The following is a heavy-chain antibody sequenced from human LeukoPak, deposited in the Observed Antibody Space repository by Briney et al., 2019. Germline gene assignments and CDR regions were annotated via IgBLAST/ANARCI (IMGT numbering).Heavy chain of an antibody. CDR1: GGSFSGYY. CDR2: INHSGST. J-gene: IGHJ1*01. CDR3: ARRGSSGWGKYFQH. Sequence: SETLSLTCTVYGGSFSGYYWSWIRQPPGKGLEWIGEINHSGSTNYNPSLKSRVTISVDTSKNQFSLKLSSVTAADTAVYYCARRGSSGWGKYFQHWGQGTLVTVSS. D-gene: IGHD6-19*01. V-gene: IGHV4-34*01.